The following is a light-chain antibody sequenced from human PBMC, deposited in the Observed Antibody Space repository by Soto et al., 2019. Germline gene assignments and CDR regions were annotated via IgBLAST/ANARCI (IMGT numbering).Light chain of an antibody. V-gene: IGKV3-20*01. CDR1: QSISNN. CDR3: QQYGNSPLT. Sequence: IVMTQSPATLSLSPGEKATLSCRASQSISNNFAWFQQKPGQVPRLLIYGASSRVTGIPDRFSGSGSGTDFALTISRLEPEDFAVYYCQQYGNSPLTFGGGTKVDIK. J-gene: IGKJ4*01. CDR2: GAS.